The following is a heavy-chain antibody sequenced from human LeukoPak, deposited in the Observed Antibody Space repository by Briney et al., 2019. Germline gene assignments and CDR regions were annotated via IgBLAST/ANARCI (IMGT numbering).Heavy chain of an antibody. CDR2: INTNTGNP. V-gene: IGHV7-4-1*02. J-gene: IGHJ4*02. D-gene: IGHD3-10*01. CDR1: GYSFIKYD. Sequence: ASVKVSCKASGYSFIKYDMNWVRQAPGQGLEWMGWINTNTGNPTYAQGFTGRFVFSLDTSVSTAYLQISGLKAEDTAVYYCARNNADGEGRFSYWGQGALVTVSS. CDR3: ARNNADGEGRFSY.